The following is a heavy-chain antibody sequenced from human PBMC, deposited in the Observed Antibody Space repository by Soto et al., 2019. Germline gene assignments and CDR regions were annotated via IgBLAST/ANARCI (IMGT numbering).Heavy chain of an antibody. V-gene: IGHV4-61*01. CDR3: AREVDYGENWFDP. J-gene: IGHJ5*02. CDR1: GGSVSSFIYY. Sequence: SETLSLTCTVSGGSVSSFIYYWSWIRQPPGKGLEWIGYIYYSGSTKYNPSLKSRVTISVDTSKNQFSLKLSSVTAADTAVYYCAREVDYGENWFDPWGQGTLVTVSS. CDR2: IYYSGST. D-gene: IGHD4-17*01.